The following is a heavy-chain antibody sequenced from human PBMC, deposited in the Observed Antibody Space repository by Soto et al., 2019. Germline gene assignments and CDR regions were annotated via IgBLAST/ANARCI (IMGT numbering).Heavy chain of an antibody. J-gene: IGHJ3*02. CDR2: IKQDGSEK. CDR1: GFTFSNYW. V-gene: IGHV3-7*01. D-gene: IGHD5-12*01. Sequence: PGGSLRLSCAASGFTFSNYWMNWVRQAPGKGLEWVANIKQDGSEKYYVDSVKGRFTISRDNAKKSLFLQMNSLRAEDMAVYYCAATRRDAFDIWGQGTMVTVSS. CDR3: AATRRDAFDI.